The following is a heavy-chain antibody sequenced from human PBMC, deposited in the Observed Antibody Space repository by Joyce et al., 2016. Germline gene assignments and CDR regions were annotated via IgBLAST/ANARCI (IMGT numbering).Heavy chain of an antibody. Sequence: EVQLVEAGGGLVQPGGSVTLSCAASGLTFSSYWMHWVRKVPGKGLIWVTNNNKNRRNTDYASSVKGRFTISRENAKNTLYLQMASHRADVTAIYYCARITSHPVRRFDYWGQGTLVTVSS. V-gene: IGHV3-74*01. J-gene: IGHJ4*02. CDR3: ARITSHPVRRFDY. CDR1: GLTFSSYW. D-gene: IGHD1-20*01. CDR2: NNKNRRNT.